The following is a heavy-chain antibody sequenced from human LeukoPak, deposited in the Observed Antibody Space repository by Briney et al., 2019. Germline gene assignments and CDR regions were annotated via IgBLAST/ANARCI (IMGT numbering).Heavy chain of an antibody. Sequence: GGSLRLSCAASGFTFSSYWMSWVRQAPGKGLEWVSYISSSGSTIYYADSVKGRFTISRDNAKNSLYLQMNSLRAEDTAVYYCARQSRQQLASDYWGQGTLVTVSS. J-gene: IGHJ4*02. CDR3: ARQSRQQLASDY. V-gene: IGHV3-48*04. D-gene: IGHD6-13*01. CDR2: ISSSGSTI. CDR1: GFTFSSYW.